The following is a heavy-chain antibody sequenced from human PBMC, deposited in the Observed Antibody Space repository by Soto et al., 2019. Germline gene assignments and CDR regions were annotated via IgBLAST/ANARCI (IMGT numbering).Heavy chain of an antibody. D-gene: IGHD6-6*01. CDR1: GGSISSSNW. Sequence: SETLSLTCAVSGGSISSSNWWSWVRQPPGKGLEWIGEIYHSGSTNYNPSLKGRVTISVDKSKNQFSLKLSSVTAADTAVYYCARASVIVAARPDYFDYWGQGTLVTVSS. J-gene: IGHJ4*02. CDR2: IYHSGST. V-gene: IGHV4-4*02. CDR3: ARASVIVAARPDYFDY.